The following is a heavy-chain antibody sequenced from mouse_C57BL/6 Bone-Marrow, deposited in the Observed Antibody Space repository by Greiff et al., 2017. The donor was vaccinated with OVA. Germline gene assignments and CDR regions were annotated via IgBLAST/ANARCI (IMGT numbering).Heavy chain of an antibody. CDR1: GFTFSSYA. J-gene: IGHJ1*03. D-gene: IGHD2-5*01. V-gene: IGHV5-9-1*02. CDR2: ISSGGDYI. Sequence: EVQVVESGEGLVKPGGSLKLSCAASGFTFSSYAMSWVRQTPEKRLEWVAYISSGGDYIYYADTVKGRFTISRDNARNTLYLQMSSLKSEDTAMYYCTRENYSNSWYFDVWGTGTTVTVSS. CDR3: TRENYSNSWYFDV.